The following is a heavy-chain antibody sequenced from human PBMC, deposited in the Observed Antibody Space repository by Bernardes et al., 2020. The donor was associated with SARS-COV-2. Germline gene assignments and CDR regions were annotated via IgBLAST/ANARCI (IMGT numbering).Heavy chain of an antibody. D-gene: IGHD3-22*01. CDR1: GFTCSSYW. J-gene: IGHJ5*02. CDR2: IKEDGDVR. CDR3: ATYDRSGYYYGA. Sequence: GGSLRLSCAASGFTCSSYWMSWVRQAPGKGLEWVASIKEDGDVRNYVDSVRGRFTISRDTSKNTLFLHMTALSAEDTAVYYCATYDRSGYYYGAWGQGTLVTVSS. V-gene: IGHV3-7*01.